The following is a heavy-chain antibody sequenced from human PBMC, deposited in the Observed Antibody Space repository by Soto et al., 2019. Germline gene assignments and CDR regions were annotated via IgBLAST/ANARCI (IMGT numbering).Heavy chain of an antibody. CDR2: TYYRSKWYN. V-gene: IGHV6-1*01. D-gene: IGHD6-13*01. CDR3: ARERGSSSWYYYYYGMDV. Sequence: SQILSINCPSAGDGVSSNSAAWNWIRQSPSSGLEWLGRTYYRSKWYNDYAVSVKSRITINPDTSKNQFSLQLNSVTPEDTAVYYCARERGSSSWYYYYYGMDVWGQGTTVTVSS. J-gene: IGHJ6*02. CDR1: GDGVSSNSAA.